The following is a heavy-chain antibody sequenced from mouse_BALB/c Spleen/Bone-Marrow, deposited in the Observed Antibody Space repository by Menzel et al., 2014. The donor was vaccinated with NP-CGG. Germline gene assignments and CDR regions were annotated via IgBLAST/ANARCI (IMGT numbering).Heavy chain of an antibody. Sequence: DVQLQESGGGLVQPGGSLKLSRAASGFDFXRFWMSWVRQAPGKGLEWIGEINPDSSTINYTPSLKDKFIISRDNAKNTLYLQMSKVRSEDTALYYCARLNYYGNLFVWGAGTTVTVSS. CDR2: INPDSSTI. CDR3: ARLNYYGNLFV. J-gene: IGHJ1*01. CDR1: GFDFXRFW. D-gene: IGHD1-1*01. V-gene: IGHV4-1*02.